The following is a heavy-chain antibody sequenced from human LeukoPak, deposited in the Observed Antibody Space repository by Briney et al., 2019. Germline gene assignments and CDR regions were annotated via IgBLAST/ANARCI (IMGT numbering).Heavy chain of an antibody. D-gene: IGHD6-19*01. V-gene: IGHV1-18*01. CDR3: ARVTAVAGRIYYYYYYMDV. Sequence: ASVKVSCKASGYTFTSYGISWVRQAPGQGLEWMGWISAYNGNTNYAQKLQGRVTMTTDTSTSTAYMELRSLRSDDTAVYYCARVTAVAGRIYYYYYYMDVWGKGTTVTVSS. CDR1: GYTFTSYG. J-gene: IGHJ6*03. CDR2: ISAYNGNT.